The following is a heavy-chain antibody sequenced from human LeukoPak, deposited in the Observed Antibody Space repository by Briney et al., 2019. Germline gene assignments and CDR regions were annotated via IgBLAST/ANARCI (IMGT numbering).Heavy chain of an antibody. J-gene: IGHJ3*02. CDR1: GFTFDNYA. CDR2: ISWNSGSI. V-gene: IGHV3-9*03. Sequence: PGRSLRLSCAASGFTFDNYAMHWVRQAPGKGLEWVSGISWNSGSIGYADSVKGRLTISRDNAKNSQYLQMNSLRTEDMALYYCAKDEFVASDFTGAFDIWGQGTMVTVSS. CDR3: AKDEFVASDFTGAFDI. D-gene: IGHD2-8*02.